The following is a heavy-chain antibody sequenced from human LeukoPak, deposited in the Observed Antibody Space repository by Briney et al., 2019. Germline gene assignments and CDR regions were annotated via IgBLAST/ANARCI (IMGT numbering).Heavy chain of an antibody. V-gene: IGHV4-39*07. D-gene: IGHD4-17*01. J-gene: IGHJ4*02. CDR2: IYYTGNT. CDR3: ARGHDYGDPPPLDY. Sequence: SETLSLTCSVSGDSIIGCYWGWIRQPPGKGLEWIGNIYYTGNTYYNSSLKSRVTISVDTSKNQFSLKLSSVTAADTAVYYCARGHDYGDPPPLDYWGQGTLVTVSS. CDR1: GDSIIGCY.